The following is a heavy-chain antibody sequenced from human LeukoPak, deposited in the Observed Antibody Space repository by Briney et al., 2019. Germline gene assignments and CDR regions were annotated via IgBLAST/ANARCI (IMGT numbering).Heavy chain of an antibody. CDR1: GFTFSDYY. V-gene: IGHV3-11*03. J-gene: IGHJ4*02. Sequence: GGSLRLSCAASGFTFSDYYMSWIRQAPGKGLEWVSFISSGMYANYADSVKGRFTISRDNAKNSLYLQMNSLRAEDTAVYYCATTSRCSRGSCYLDHWGQGTLVTVSS. CDR2: ISSGMYA. CDR3: ATTSRCSRGSCYLDH. D-gene: IGHD2-15*01.